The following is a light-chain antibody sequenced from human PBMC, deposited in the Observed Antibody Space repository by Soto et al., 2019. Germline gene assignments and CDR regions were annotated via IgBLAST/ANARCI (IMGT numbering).Light chain of an antibody. V-gene: IGKV3-15*01. CDR2: GAS. CDR3: QHYNNWPLT. CDR1: QSLSNN. Sequence: EIVMTQSPATLSVSPGERATLSCRASQSLSNNLAWYQQKPGQAPRLLIYGASTRATGIPARFSGSGSATEFTLTISNLQSEDSAVYYCQHYNNWPLTLGGGTKVDIK. J-gene: IGKJ4*01.